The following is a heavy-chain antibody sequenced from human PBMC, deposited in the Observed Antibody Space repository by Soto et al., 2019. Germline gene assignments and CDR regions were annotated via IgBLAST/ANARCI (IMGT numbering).Heavy chain of an antibody. CDR1: GGSISSYY. CDR2: IYYSGST. Sequence: SETLSLTCTVSGGSISSYYWSWIRQPPGKGLEWIGYIYYSGSTNYNPSLKSRVTISVDTSKNQFSLKLSSVTAADTAVYYCARSVGKYYYDSSGYSGFDYWGQGTLVTVSS. D-gene: IGHD3-22*01. CDR3: ARSVGKYYYDSSGYSGFDY. V-gene: IGHV4-59*08. J-gene: IGHJ4*02.